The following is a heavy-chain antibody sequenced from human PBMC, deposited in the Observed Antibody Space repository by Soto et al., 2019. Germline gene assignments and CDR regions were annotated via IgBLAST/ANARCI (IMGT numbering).Heavy chain of an antibody. V-gene: IGHV4-4*07. J-gene: IGHJ4*02. Sequence: QVQLQESGPGLVKPSETLSLTCSVSGGSISSYYWNWIRQPAGKGLEWIGRIYSSGSTNYNPSLKSRVTMSVDSSKNQFSLKVSSVIAADTAVYYCARARGSAIAATLDYWGQGTLVTVSS. CDR2: IYSSGST. CDR1: GGSISSYY. CDR3: ARARGSAIAATLDY. D-gene: IGHD2-15*01.